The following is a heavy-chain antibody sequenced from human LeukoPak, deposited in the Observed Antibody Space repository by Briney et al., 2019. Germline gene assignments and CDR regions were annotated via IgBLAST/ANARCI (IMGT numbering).Heavy chain of an antibody. CDR1: GGSMKSYY. CDR3: AREFYDYVWESYRFDY. CDR2: IYTSGST. Sequence: SETLSLTCTVSGGSMKSYYWSWIRQPAGKELVWIGRIYTSGSTNDNPSLKSRVDMFIDVSKNQFSLQMTSVTAADTAVYYCAREFYDYVWESYRFDYWGQGILVTVSS. D-gene: IGHD3-16*02. V-gene: IGHV4-4*07. J-gene: IGHJ4*02.